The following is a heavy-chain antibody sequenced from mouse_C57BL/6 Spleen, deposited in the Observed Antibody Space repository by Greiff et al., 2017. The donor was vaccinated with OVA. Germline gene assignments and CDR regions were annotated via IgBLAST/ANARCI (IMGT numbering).Heavy chain of an antibody. CDR3: VSAALRYYAMDY. V-gene: IGHV10-1*01. CDR1: GFSFNNYA. J-gene: IGHJ4*01. Sequence: EVHLVESGGGLVQPKGSLKLSCAASGFSFNNYAMNWVRQAPGKGLEWVARIRSKSNNYATSYADSVKDRFTISRDDSDSMLYLQMNNLKTEDTDMYYCVSAALRYYAMDYWGQGTSVTVSS. CDR2: IRSKSNNYAT.